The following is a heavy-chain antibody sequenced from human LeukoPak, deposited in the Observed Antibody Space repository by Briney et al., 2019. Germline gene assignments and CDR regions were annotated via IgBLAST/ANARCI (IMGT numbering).Heavy chain of an antibody. CDR2: INTDVRYN. CDR1: AFTFTSYS. CDR3: ARGDDFWGDRDAFDI. D-gene: IGHD3-3*01. J-gene: IGHJ3*02. Sequence: PAGSLRLSCPASAFTFTSYSMRWVRQPPGGGLEWVSSINTDVRYNLYANSVKGPFTISRDDAKNSLYLQMNSLRVEDTALYYCARGDDFWGDRDAFDIWGQGTMVTASS. V-gene: IGHV3-21*01.